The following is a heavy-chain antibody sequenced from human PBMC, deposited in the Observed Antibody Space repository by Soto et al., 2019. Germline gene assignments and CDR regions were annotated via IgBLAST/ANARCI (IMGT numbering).Heavy chain of an antibody. CDR2: INHSGST. CDR1: GGSFSGYY. J-gene: IGHJ5*02. CDR3: ARGKGDCSSTSCPDPSNPVYGFDP. V-gene: IGHV4-34*01. Sequence: PSETLSLTCAVYGGSFSGYYWSWIRQPPGEGLEWIGEINHSGSTNYNPSLKSRVTISVDTSKNQFSLKLSSVTAADTAVYYCARGKGDCSSTSCPDPSNPVYGFDPWGQGTLLTVSS. D-gene: IGHD2-2*01.